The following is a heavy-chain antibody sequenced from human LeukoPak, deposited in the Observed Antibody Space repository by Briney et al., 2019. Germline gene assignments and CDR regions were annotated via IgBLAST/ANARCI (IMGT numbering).Heavy chain of an antibody. J-gene: IGHJ4*02. CDR1: GFSLSTYH. CDR3: ARVGTEVAGIDFDY. CDR2: ITSGSDTI. V-gene: IGHV3-48*01. Sequence: GESLKISCAVSGFSLSTYHMSWVRQAPGKGLEWISYITSGSDTIYYADSLKGRVTISRDNDKNSLYLQMNSLRVDDTARYYCARVGTEVAGIDFDYWGQGSLVTVSS. D-gene: IGHD6-19*01.